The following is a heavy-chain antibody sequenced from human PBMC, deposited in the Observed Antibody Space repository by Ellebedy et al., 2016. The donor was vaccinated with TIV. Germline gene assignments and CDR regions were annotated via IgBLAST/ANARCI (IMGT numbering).Heavy chain of an antibody. V-gene: IGHV4-34*01. Sequence: PSETLSLTCAVYGGSFSGYYWSWIRQPPGKGLECIGEINHSGINNYNPSLKSRVTISVDTSKKQFSLKLSSVTAADTAVYYCARGRIRRRDIVVVVADRKWYFDLWGPGTLVTVSS. D-gene: IGHD2-15*01. CDR1: GGSFSGYY. J-gene: IGHJ2*01. CDR3: ARGRIRRRDIVVVVADRKWYFDL. CDR2: INHSGIN.